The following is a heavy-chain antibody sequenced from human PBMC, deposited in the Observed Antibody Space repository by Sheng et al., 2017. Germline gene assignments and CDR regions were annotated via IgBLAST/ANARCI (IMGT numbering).Heavy chain of an antibody. CDR3: ARATGSNCANGVCFRNYYFYGLDV. V-gene: IGHV3-11*01. Sequence: QVQLVESGGGLVKPGGSLRLSCAASGFSFSDYYMTWIRQAPGKGLEWVSYISSRGSTRYYADSVKGRVTISRDNDQKSLSLQMDSLRAEDTAVYYCARATGSNCANGVCFRNYYFYGLDVWDQG. D-gene: IGHD2-8*01. CDR2: ISSRGSTR. J-gene: IGHJ6*02. CDR1: GFSFSDYY.